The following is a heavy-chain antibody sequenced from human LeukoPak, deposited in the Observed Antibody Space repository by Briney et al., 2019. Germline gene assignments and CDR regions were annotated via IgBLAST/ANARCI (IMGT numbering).Heavy chain of an antibody. D-gene: IGHD4-17*01. CDR1: GFTFGTYG. CDR3: AKDNYDYGDYDGGDY. Sequence: GGSLRLSCAASGFTFGTYGMHWVRQAPGKGLEWVAFIRYDGSNKYYADSVKGRFTISRDNSKNTLYLQMNSLRAEDTALYYCAKDNYDYGDYDGGDYWGQGTLVTVSS. J-gene: IGHJ4*02. V-gene: IGHV3-30*02. CDR2: IRYDGSNK.